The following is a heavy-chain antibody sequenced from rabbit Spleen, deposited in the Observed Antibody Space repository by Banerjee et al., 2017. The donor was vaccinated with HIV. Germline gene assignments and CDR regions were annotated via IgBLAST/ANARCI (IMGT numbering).Heavy chain of an antibody. Sequence: QSLEESGGDLVKPGASLTLTCTASGFTISSSYWICWVRQAPGKGLEWIACIGTSSGSTWYASWAKGRFTCSKTSSTTVTLQMTSLTAADTATYFCARDPSYAGYAGYGYEVNLWGPGTLVTVS. CDR2: IGTSSGST. CDR3: ARDPSYAGYAGYGYEVNL. V-gene: IGHV1S40*01. CDR1: GFTISSSYW. D-gene: IGHD6-1*01. J-gene: IGHJ4*01.